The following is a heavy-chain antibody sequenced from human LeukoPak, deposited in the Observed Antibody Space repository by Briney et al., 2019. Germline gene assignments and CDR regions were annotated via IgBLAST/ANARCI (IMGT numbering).Heavy chain of an antibody. V-gene: IGHV4-59*01. J-gene: IGHJ5*01. CDR1: GGSISSYY. Sequence: SETLSLTCTVSGGSISSYYCSWIRQPPGDGLGWIGYIYYSGSTNYDPSLKSRVTISVDTSKNQFSLKLSSVTAADTAVYYCARWPYWSGDWFDSWGQGTLVTVSS. CDR3: ARWPYWSGDWFDS. CDR2: IYYSGST. D-gene: IGHD3-10*01.